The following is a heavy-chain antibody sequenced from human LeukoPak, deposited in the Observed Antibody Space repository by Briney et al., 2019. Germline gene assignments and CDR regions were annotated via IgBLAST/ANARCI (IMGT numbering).Heavy chain of an antibody. CDR3: ANHDSSAWYAY. CDR2: ISGSGGST. CDR1: GFTFSTYA. J-gene: IGHJ4*02. D-gene: IGHD6-19*01. Sequence: GGSLRLSCAASGFTFSTYAMTWVRQPPGKGLEWVSAISGSGGSTYYADSVKDRFTISRDNSKNTLYLQMNSLRADDTAVYYCANHDSSAWYAYWGQGTLVTVSS. V-gene: IGHV3-23*01.